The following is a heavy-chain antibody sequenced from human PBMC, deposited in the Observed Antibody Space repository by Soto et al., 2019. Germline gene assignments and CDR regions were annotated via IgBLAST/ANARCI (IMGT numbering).Heavy chain of an antibody. D-gene: IGHD3-10*01. Sequence: SETLSLTCTVSGGSISSGGYYWSWIRQHPGKGLEWIGYIYYSGSTYYNPSLKSRVTISVDTSKNQFSLKLSSVTAADTAVYYCARGITMVRGVTNPFDYWGQGTLVTVSS. CDR1: GGSISSGGYY. J-gene: IGHJ4*02. CDR3: ARGITMVRGVTNPFDY. V-gene: IGHV4-31*03. CDR2: IYYSGST.